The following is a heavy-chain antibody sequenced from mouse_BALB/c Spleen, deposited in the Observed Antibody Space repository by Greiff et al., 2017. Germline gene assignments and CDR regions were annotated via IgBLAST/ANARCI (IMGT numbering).Heavy chain of an antibody. J-gene: IGHJ4*01. CDR2: ISSGSSTI. CDR3: ARLANWDFYYAMDY. V-gene: IGHV5-17*02. D-gene: IGHD4-1*01. Sequence: EVMLVESGGGLVQPGGSRKLSCAASGFTFSSFGMHWVRQAPEKGLEWVAYISSGSSTIYYADTVKGRFTISRDNPTNTLFLQMTSLRSEDTAMYYCARLANWDFYYAMDYWGQGTSVTVSS. CDR1: GFTFSSFG.